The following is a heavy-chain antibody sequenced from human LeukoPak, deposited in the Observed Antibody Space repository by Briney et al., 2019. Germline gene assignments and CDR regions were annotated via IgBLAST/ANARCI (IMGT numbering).Heavy chain of an antibody. CDR1: GFTFSSYE. CDR2: ISGSGSTI. CDR3: ARRAGAYSHPYDY. V-gene: IGHV3-48*03. Sequence: GGSLRLSCAASGFTFSSYEMNWVRQAPGKGLEWVSYISGSGSTINYADSVKGRFTISRDNANNSLYLQMNSLRAEDTAVYYCARRAGAYSHPYDYWGQGTLVTVSS. D-gene: IGHD4/OR15-4a*01. J-gene: IGHJ4*02.